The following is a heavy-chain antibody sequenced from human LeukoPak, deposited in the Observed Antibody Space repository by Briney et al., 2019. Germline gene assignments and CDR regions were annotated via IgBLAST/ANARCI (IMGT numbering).Heavy chain of an antibody. CDR3: ARGPAPAFLYSSGWSPFDY. V-gene: IGHV1-2*02. J-gene: IGHJ4*02. D-gene: IGHD6-19*01. CDR2: INPNSGGT. CDR1: GYTFTGYY. Sequence: VSVKVSCKASGYTFTGYYMHWVRQAPGQGLEWMGWINPNSGGTNYAQKFQGRVTMTRDTSISTAYMELSRLRSDDTAVYYCARGPAPAFLYSSGWSPFDYWGQGTLVTVSS.